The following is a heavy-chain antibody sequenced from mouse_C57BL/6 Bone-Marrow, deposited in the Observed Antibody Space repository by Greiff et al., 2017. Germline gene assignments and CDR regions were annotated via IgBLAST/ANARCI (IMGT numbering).Heavy chain of an antibody. CDR3: ARTSNYYGSSYGYFDV. D-gene: IGHD1-1*01. V-gene: IGHV5-12*01. Sequence: EMKLVESGGGLVQPGGSLKLSCAASGFTFSDYYMYWVRQTPEKRLEWVAYISNGGGSTYYPDTVKGRFTISRDNAKNTLYLQMSRLKSEDTAMYYCARTSNYYGSSYGYFDVWGTGTTVTVSS. CDR2: ISNGGGST. J-gene: IGHJ1*03. CDR1: GFTFSDYY.